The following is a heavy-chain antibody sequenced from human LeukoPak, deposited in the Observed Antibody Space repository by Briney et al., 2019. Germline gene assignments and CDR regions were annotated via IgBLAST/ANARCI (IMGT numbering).Heavy chain of an antibody. D-gene: IGHD5-12*01. CDR3: ARDGGYSGYEYYYYYYMDV. J-gene: IGHJ6*03. V-gene: IGHV4-4*07. CDR2: IYTSGST. CDR1: GGSISSYY. Sequence: SETLSLTCTVSGGSISSYYWSWIRQPAGKGLEWIGRIYTSGSTNYNPSLKSRVTMSVDTSKNQFSLKLSPVTAADTAVYYCARDGGYSGYEYYYYYYMDVWGKGTTVTVSS.